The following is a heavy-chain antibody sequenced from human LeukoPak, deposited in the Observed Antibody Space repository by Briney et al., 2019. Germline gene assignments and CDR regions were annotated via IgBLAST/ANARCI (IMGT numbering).Heavy chain of an antibody. CDR2: ISTSDDI. D-gene: IGHD2-15*01. Sequence: GGSLRLSCVASGFTFRSHDIHWVRQGAGKGLEWLSAISTSDDIHYSDSVKGRFTIYRGDAENSVHLQMSSLTAGDPAVYFCARQPPTPGYWHFDLWGRGTLVTVSS. CDR3: ARQPPTPGYWHFDL. V-gene: IGHV3-13*01. J-gene: IGHJ2*01. CDR1: GFTFRSHD.